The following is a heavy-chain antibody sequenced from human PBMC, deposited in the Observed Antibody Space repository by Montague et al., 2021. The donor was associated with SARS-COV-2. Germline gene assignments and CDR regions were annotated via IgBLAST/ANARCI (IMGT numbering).Heavy chain of an antibody. CDR1: GGSISSSSYY. Sequence: SETLSLTCTVSGGSISSSSYYWGWIRQPPGKGLEWIGSIYYSGSTYYNPSLKSRVTISVDTSKNQFSLKLRSVTAADTAVYYCARAPPGYWGFVVVVAAHFDDWGQGTLVTVSS. CDR3: ARAPPGYWGFVVVVAAHFDD. D-gene: IGHD2-15*01. CDR2: IYYSGST. V-gene: IGHV4-39*07. J-gene: IGHJ4*02.